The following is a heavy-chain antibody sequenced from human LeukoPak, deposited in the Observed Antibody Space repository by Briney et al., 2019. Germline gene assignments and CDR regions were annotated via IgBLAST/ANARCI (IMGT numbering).Heavy chain of an antibody. J-gene: IGHJ3*02. CDR3: ARQPDTVVVVAAQDGFDI. V-gene: IGHV4-61*02. Sequence: ASETLSLTCTVSGGSISSGSYYWSWIRQPAGKGLEWIGRIYTSGSTNYSPSLKSRVTISADTSKNQFSLKLSSVTAADTAVYYCARQPDTVVVVAAQDGFDIWGQGTMITVSS. D-gene: IGHD2-15*01. CDR2: IYTSGST. CDR1: GGSISSGSYY.